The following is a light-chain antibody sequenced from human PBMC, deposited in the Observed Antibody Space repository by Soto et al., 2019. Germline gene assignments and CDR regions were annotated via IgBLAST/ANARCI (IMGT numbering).Light chain of an antibody. CDR1: QSVSSTY. CDR2: VAS. CDR3: QQYGSSST. V-gene: IGKV3-20*01. J-gene: IGKJ4*01. Sequence: EIVLTQSPGTLSLPPGERATLSFRASQSVSSTYLTWYHQKPGQAPSLPIYVASSRATGMPDRCSGSGSGTDFTVNISRLETADFAVYYCQQYGSSSTVGGGTKVEIK.